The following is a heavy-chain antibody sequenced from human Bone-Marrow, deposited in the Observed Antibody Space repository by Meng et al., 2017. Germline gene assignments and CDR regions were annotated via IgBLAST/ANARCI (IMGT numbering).Heavy chain of an antibody. Sequence: GESLKISCAASGFTFSSYAMHWVRQAPGKGLEWVAVIWYDGSNKYYADSVKGRFTISRDNSKNTLYLQMNSLRAEDTAVYYCARDGSVRQWLVPTVGFDYWGQGTLVTVSS. CDR3: ARDGSVRQWLVPTVGFDY. J-gene: IGHJ4*02. D-gene: IGHD6-19*01. V-gene: IGHV3-33*08. CDR1: GFTFSSYA. CDR2: IWYDGSNK.